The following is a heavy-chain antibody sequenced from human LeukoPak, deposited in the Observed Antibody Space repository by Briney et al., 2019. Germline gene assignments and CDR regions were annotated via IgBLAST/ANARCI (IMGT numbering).Heavy chain of an antibody. Sequence: GGYLRLSCAASGFTFSSYAMSWVRQAPGKGLEWVSAISGSGGSTYYADSVKGRFTISRDNSKNTLYLQMNSLRAEDTAVYYCAKEYFYYYGSGSYYTQLFDYWGQGTLVTVSS. J-gene: IGHJ4*02. V-gene: IGHV3-23*01. D-gene: IGHD3-10*01. CDR2: ISGSGGST. CDR1: GFTFSSYA. CDR3: AKEYFYYYGSGSYYTQLFDY.